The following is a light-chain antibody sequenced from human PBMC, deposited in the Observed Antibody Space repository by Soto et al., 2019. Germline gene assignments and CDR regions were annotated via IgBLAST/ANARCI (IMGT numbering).Light chain of an antibody. CDR2: KAS. J-gene: IGKJ1*01. CDR3: QHYNSYSEA. CDR1: QTISSW. V-gene: IGKV1-5*03. Sequence: DIQMHESPSTLSGSVGDRVTITCRASQTISSWLAWYQQKPGKATKLLIYKASTLKSGVPSRFSGSGSGTEFTLTISSLQPDDFATYYCQHYNSYSEAFGQGTKVDI.